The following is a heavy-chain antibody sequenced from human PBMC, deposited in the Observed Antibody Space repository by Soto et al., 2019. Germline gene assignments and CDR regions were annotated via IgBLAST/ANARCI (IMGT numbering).Heavy chain of an antibody. CDR1: GGSFSGYY. V-gene: IGHV4-34*01. J-gene: IGHJ6*03. CDR2: INHSGST. D-gene: IGHD1-26*01. CDR3: ARAAEVGRYYYYYYMDV. Sequence: PSETLSLTCAVYGGSFSGYYWSWIRQPPGKGLEWIGEINHSGSTNYNPSLKSRVTISVDTSKNQFSLKLSSVTAADTAVYYCARAAEVGRYYYYYYMDVWGKGTTVTVSS.